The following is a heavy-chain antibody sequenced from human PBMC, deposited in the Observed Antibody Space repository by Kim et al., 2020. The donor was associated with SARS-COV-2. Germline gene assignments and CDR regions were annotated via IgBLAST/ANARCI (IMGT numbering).Heavy chain of an antibody. CDR3: TTIGGGPVLVPAASHYYYYGIDV. D-gene: IGHD2-2*01. J-gene: IGHJ6*04. V-gene: IGHV3-15*01. Sequence: GGSLRLSCAASGFTFNTAWMNWVRQAPGKGLEWVGRIKSKTNGGTKDYAAPVKGRFSISRDDSKNTLYLEMNSLTTEDTAVYYCTTIGGGPVLVPAASHYYYYGIDVWGKGTSVTVSS. CDR2: IKSKTNGGTK. CDR1: GFTFNTAW.